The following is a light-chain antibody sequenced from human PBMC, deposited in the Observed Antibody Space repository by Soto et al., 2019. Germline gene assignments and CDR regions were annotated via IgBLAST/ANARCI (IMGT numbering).Light chain of an antibody. J-gene: IGLJ2*01. Sequence: QPVLTQSPSASASLGASVKLTCTLSSGHSNYAIAWHQQQSEKGPRYLMKLNGDGSHSKGDGIPDRFSGSSSGAERYLTISRLQSEDEADYYCQTWGSGIVVFGGGTKLTVL. CDR3: QTWGSGIVV. V-gene: IGLV4-69*01. CDR1: SGHSNYA. CDR2: LNGDGSH.